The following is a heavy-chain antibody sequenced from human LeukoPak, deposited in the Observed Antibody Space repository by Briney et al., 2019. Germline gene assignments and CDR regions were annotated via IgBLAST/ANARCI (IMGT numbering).Heavy chain of an antibody. CDR1: GFTSISDA. J-gene: IGHJ6*02. D-gene: IGHD1-26*01. Sequence: GGSLRLSCAPSGFTSISDAMSWVRQAPGNGLEWGSAISVSGGSTYYADSVKGRFTISRDNSENTLYLKINSLRAEDTAVYYCAKDRVGGPQGLGYYYYGMDVWGQGTTVTVSS. V-gene: IGHV3-23*01. CDR3: AKDRVGGPQGLGYYYYGMDV. CDR2: ISVSGGST.